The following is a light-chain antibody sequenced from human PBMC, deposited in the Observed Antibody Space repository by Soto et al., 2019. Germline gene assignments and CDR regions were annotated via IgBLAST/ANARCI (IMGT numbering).Light chain of an antibody. J-gene: IGKJ1*01. V-gene: IGKV3-15*01. CDR1: QSVSSN. Sequence: EIVLTQSPGTLSLSPGERVTLSFRASQSVSSNLAWYQQKPGQAPRLLIYGASTRATGIPARFSGSGSGTDFTLTISDLQPEDFATYYCQQSYRTPPWKFGQGTKVDIK. CDR2: GAS. CDR3: QQSYRTPPWK.